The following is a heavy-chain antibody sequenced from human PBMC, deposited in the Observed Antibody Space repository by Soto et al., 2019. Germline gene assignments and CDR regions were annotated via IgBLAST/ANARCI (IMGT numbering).Heavy chain of an antibody. CDR1: GFTFGSYG. Sequence: GGSLRLSCAASGFTFGSYGVHWVRQAPGKGLEWVAVIWYDRSNKYYADSVKGRFTISRDNSKNTLYLQMNSLRAEDTAVYYCARDGYCSGGSCYSVPVFDYWGQGTLVTVSS. CDR2: IWYDRSNK. D-gene: IGHD2-15*01. CDR3: ARDGYCSGGSCYSVPVFDY. V-gene: IGHV3-33*01. J-gene: IGHJ4*02.